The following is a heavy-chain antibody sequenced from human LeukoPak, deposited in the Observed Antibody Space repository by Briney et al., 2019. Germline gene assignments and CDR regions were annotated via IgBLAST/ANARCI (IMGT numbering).Heavy chain of an antibody. CDR3: ASHRWDAFDI. CDR2: ISSSSSYI. V-gene: IGHV3-21*01. J-gene: IGHJ3*02. CDR1: GFTFSSYS. D-gene: IGHD6-13*01. Sequence: GGSLRLSCAVSGFTFSSYSMNWVRQAPGKGLEWVSSISSSSSYIYYADSVKGRFTISRDNAKNSLYLQMNSLRAEDTAVYYCASHRWDAFDIWGQGTMVTVSS.